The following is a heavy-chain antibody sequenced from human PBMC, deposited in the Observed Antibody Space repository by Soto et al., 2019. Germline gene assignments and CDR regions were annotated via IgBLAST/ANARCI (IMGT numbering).Heavy chain of an antibody. Sequence: QVQLQESGPGLVKPSQTLSLTCTVSGGSISSGGYYWSWIRQHPGKGLEWIGYIYYSGSAYHNPSLTCRVTISVDTSKNQFPLKLSSVTAADTAVYYCARGSVVVVAATRYYFDYWGQGTLVTVSS. CDR2: IYYSGSA. CDR3: ARGSVVVVAATRYYFDY. CDR1: GGSISSGGYY. J-gene: IGHJ4*02. V-gene: IGHV4-31*03. D-gene: IGHD2-15*01.